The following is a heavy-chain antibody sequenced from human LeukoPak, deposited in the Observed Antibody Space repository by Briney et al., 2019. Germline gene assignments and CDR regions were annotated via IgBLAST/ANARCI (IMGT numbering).Heavy chain of an antibody. V-gene: IGHV3-23*01. CDR3: ARSPLIRESYGDKIVKFDY. J-gene: IGHJ4*02. D-gene: IGHD4-17*01. Sequence: RGALRLSCAASGFVFSKYAMSWVRQAPGRGLEWVSTISGRADSTDSADSVRGRFTIHRDSYKNTLSLQMDSLRAEDTAVYYCARSPLIRESYGDKIVKFDYWGQGTLVTVSS. CDR1: GFVFSKYA. CDR2: ISGRADST.